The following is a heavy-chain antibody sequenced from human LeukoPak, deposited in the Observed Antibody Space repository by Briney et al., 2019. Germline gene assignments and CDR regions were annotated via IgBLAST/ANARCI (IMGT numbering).Heavy chain of an antibody. D-gene: IGHD1-26*01. CDR3: VKFVGAKGY. CDR2: ITNSGGGT. J-gene: IGHJ4*02. CDR1: GFTFSSYA. V-gene: IGHV3-23*01. Sequence: GGSLRLSCEASGFTFSSYAMTWVRQAPGKGLEWVSAITNSGGGTYYADSVKGRFTISRDNSKNTLYLQRNSLKAEDTAVYYCVKFVGAKGYWGQGTLVTVSS.